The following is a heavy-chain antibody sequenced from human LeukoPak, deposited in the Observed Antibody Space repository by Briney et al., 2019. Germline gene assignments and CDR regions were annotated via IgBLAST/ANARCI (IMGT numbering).Heavy chain of an antibody. CDR2: ISYDGSNK. CDR1: GFTFSSYA. Sequence: GGSLRLSCAASGFTFSSYAMHWVRQTPGKGLEWVAVISYDGSNKYYADSVKGRFTISRDNSKNTLYPQMNSLKAEDTAVYYCARVSVPDYWGQGTLVTVSS. V-gene: IGHV3-30-3*01. J-gene: IGHJ4*02. CDR3: ARVSVPDY.